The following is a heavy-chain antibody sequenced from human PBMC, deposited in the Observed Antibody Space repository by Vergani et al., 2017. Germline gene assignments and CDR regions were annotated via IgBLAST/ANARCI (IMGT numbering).Heavy chain of an antibody. CDR1: GFTFSSYG. CDR2: IRYDGSNK. D-gene: IGHD3-22*01. V-gene: IGHV3-30*02. CDR3: AKDRIDSSGYYYLFDY. J-gene: IGHJ4*02. Sequence: VHLVESGGGLVQPGGSLRLSCAASGFTFSSYGMHWVRQAPGKGLEWVAFIRYDGSNKYYADSVKGRFTISRDNSKNTLYLQMNSLRAEDTAVYYCAKDRIDSSGYYYLFDYWGQGTLVTVSS.